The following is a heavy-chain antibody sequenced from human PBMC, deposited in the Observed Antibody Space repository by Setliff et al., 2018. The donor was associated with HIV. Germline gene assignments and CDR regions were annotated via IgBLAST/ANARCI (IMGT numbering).Heavy chain of an antibody. CDR1: GGSISSDGYY. D-gene: IGHD6-13*01. V-gene: IGHV4-61*02. CDR3: ATGVPSSNWYGLAFDI. J-gene: IGHJ3*02. CDR2: IHTSGST. Sequence: SETLSLTCSVSGGSISSDGYYWNWIRQAAGKGLEWIGRIHTSGSTNYNPSLKSRVTISADTSRDQFSLRLTSVSAADTAVYYCATGVPSSNWYGLAFDIWGQGTTVTVSS.